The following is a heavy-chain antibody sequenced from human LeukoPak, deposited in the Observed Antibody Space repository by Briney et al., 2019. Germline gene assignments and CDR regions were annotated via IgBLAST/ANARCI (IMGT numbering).Heavy chain of an antibody. D-gene: IGHD1-14*01. J-gene: IGHJ4*02. CDR1: GGSISSGGYY. CDR3: ARPPQYAYRRNFYYFDY. V-gene: IGHV4-31*03. Sequence: SQTLSLTCTVSGGSISSGGYYWSWIRQHPGKGLEWIGYIYYSGSTYYNPSLKSRVTISVDTSKNQFSLKLSSVTAADTAVYYCARPPQYAYRRNFYYFDYWGQGTLVTVSS. CDR2: IYYSGST.